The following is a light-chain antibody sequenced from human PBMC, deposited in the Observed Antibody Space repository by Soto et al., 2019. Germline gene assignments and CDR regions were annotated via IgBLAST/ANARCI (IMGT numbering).Light chain of an antibody. CDR3: QQYNSYPST. V-gene: IGKV1-5*01. J-gene: IGKJ1*01. CDR1: QSISSW. Sequence: DIQMTQSPSTLSASVGDRVTITCRASQSISSWLAWYQQKPGKAPKLLIYDASSLESGVPSRFSGSGSGTEFILTISSLQPDDCATYYCQQYNSYPSTFGQGTKVEIK. CDR2: DAS.